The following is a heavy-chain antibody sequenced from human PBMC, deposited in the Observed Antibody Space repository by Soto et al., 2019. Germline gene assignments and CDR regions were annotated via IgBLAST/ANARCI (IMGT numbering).Heavy chain of an antibody. V-gene: IGHV1-69*12. J-gene: IGHJ5*02. CDR2: IIPIFGTA. D-gene: IGHD3-3*01. Sequence: QVQLVQSGAEVKKPGSSVKVSCKASGGTFSSYAISWVRQAPGQGLEWMGGIIPIFGTANYAQKFQGRVTITADESKSTASMELSSLRSEDTAVYYCARGGHYDFWSGYYTDKGDNWFDPWGQGTLVTVSS. CDR3: ARGGHYDFWSGYYTDKGDNWFDP. CDR1: GGTFSSYA.